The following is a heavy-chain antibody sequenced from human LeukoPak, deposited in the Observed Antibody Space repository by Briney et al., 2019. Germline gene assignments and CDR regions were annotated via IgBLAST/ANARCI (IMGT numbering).Heavy chain of an antibody. Sequence: GGSLRLSCAASGFTFSSYWMSWVRQAPGKGLGWVANIKQDGSEKYYVDSVKGRLTISRDNAKNSLYLQMNSLRAEDTAVYYCARCFLWFGELFHYGGQGTLVTVSS. J-gene: IGHJ4*02. CDR2: IKQDGSEK. CDR3: ARCFLWFGELFHY. V-gene: IGHV3-7*03. CDR1: GFTFSSYW. D-gene: IGHD3-10*01.